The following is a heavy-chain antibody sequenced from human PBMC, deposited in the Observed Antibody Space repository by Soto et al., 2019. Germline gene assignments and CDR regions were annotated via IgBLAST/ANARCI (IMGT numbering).Heavy chain of an antibody. Sequence: QVQLVQSGAEVKKPGASVKVSCKTSGYTFTTYAMHWVRQAPGQRLEWMGWVNIRNGDTKFSQKFQGRVTFPRDPSASTAYMELRSLRSEDTAVYSCARNGVGTDHFDYWGQGTLMTVSS. D-gene: IGHD1-1*01. CDR1: GYTFTTYA. V-gene: IGHV1-3*04. J-gene: IGHJ4*02. CDR3: ARNGVGTDHFDY. CDR2: VNIRNGDT.